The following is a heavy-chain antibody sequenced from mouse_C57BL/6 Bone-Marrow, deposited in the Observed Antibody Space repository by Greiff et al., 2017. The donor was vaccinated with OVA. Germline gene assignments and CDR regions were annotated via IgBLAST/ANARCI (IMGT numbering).Heavy chain of an antibody. CDR3: ASLITTVVEENYFDY. CDR2: ISDGGSYT. J-gene: IGHJ2*01. CDR1: GFTFSSYA. Sequence: EVKLMESGGGLVKPGGSLKLSCAASGFTFSSYAMSWVRQTPEKRLEWVATISDGGSYTYYPDNVKGRFTISRDNAKNNLYLQMSHLKSEDTAMYYCASLITTVVEENYFDYWGQGTTRTVSS. D-gene: IGHD1-1*01. V-gene: IGHV5-4*03.